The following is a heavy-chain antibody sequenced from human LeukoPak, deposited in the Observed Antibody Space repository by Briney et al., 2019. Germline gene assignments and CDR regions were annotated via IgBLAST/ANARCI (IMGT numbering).Heavy chain of an antibody. CDR2: ICPGDSDT. CDR3: ARLAVAGLDF. CDR1: GYPFTAYW. J-gene: IGHJ4*02. Sequence: GESLQISCQTSGYPFTAYWIGWVRPMPGKGLEWMGIICPGDSDTIYRPSFQGQVTISADKSISTAYLQWNSLKASDTAMYYCARLAVAGLDFWGQGTLVTVSS. V-gene: IGHV5-51*01. D-gene: IGHD6-19*01.